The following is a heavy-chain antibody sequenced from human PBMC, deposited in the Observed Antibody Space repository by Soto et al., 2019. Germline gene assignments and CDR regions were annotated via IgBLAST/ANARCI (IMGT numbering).Heavy chain of an antibody. V-gene: IGHV4-34*01. D-gene: IGHD6-19*01. CDR2: INHSGST. CDR1: GGSISSGAYY. J-gene: IGHJ4*02. Sequence: SETLSLTCAVSGGSISSGAYYWSWIRQPPGKGLEWIGEINHSGSTNYNPSLKSRVTISVDTSKNQFSLKLSSVTAADTAVYYCASEAVAGNVDWGQGTLVTVSS. CDR3: ASEAVAGNVD.